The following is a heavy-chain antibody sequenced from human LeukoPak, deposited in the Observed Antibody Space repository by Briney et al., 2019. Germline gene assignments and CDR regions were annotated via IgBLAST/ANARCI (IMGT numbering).Heavy chain of an antibody. D-gene: IGHD6-6*01. CDR3: ARTIAARPLPYYGMDV. CDR2: ISYDGSNK. J-gene: IGHJ6*02. CDR1: GFTFSSYA. V-gene: IGHV3-30-3*01. Sequence: PGGSLRLSCAASGFTFSSYAMHWVRQAPGKGLEWVAVISYDGSNKYYADSVKGRFTISRDNAKNSLYLQMNSLRDEDTAVYYCARTIAARPLPYYGMDVWGQGTTVTVSS.